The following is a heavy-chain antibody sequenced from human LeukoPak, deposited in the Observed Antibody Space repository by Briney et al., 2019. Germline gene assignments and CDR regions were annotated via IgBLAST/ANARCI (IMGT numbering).Heavy chain of an antibody. Sequence: ASVKVSCKASGYTFTSYGISWVRQAPGQGLEWMGWISAYNGNRNYAQDYQGRVTLTTDTSTSTAYMELRSLRSDDTAVYYCARARDILTGYYNFDYWGQGTLVTVSS. D-gene: IGHD3-9*01. CDR3: ARARDILTGYYNFDY. CDR2: ISAYNGNR. V-gene: IGHV1-18*01. CDR1: GYTFTSYG. J-gene: IGHJ4*02.